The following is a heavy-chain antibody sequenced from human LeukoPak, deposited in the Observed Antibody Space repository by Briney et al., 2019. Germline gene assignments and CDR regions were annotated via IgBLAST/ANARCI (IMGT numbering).Heavy chain of an antibody. V-gene: IGHV1-2*02. J-gene: IGHJ4*02. CDR2: INPNSGGT. Sequence: ASVKVSCKASGYTFTGYYIHWVRQAPGQGLAWMGWINPNSGGTKYTQEFQGRVTMTTDTSTSTAYMELRSLRSDDTAVYYCARDLTYSSSWYDYWGQGTLVTVSS. D-gene: IGHD6-13*01. CDR3: ARDLTYSSSWYDY. CDR1: GYTFTGYY.